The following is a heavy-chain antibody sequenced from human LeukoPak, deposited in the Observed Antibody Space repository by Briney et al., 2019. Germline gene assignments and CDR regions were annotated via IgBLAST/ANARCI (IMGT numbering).Heavy chain of an antibody. CDR2: IKCKTDGGTS. V-gene: IGHV3-15*01. D-gene: IGHD3-10*01. Sequence: GGSLRLFCAASGFTFSNAWVSWVRQAPGKGREGGGRIKCKTDGGTSDYAAPVKGRFTISRDDSKNTLYLQMNSLKTEDTAVYYCTTEAYYYGSGSYYSFDYWGQGTLVTVSS. CDR1: GFTFSNAW. CDR3: TTEAYYYGSGSYYSFDY. J-gene: IGHJ4*02.